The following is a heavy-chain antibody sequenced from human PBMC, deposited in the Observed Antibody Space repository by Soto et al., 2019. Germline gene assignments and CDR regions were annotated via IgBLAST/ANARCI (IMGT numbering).Heavy chain of an antibody. CDR2: INHSGST. CDR3: ARDKITGLFDF. D-gene: IGHD2-8*02. CDR1: GGSFIGYY. V-gene: IGHV4-34*01. J-gene: IGHJ4*02. Sequence: SETLSLTCAVYGGSFIGYYWTWIRQPPGTGLEWIGEINHSGSTNYNPSLKSRVTISVDTSKNQFSLKLTSVTAADTAVYYCARDKITGLFDFWGQGTLVTVSS.